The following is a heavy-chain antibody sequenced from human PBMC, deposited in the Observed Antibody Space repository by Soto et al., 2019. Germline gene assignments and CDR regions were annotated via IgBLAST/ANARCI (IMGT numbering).Heavy chain of an antibody. CDR2: INHSGST. J-gene: IGHJ6*02. CDR1: GGSFSGYY. CDR3: AQYNGRAV. Sequence: QVQLQQWGAGLLKPSETLSLTCAVYGGSFSGYYWSWIRQPPGKGLEWIGEINHSGSTNYNPSLKSRVTIPGDPPRNRFPLNRSSVSAGDPAVYYCAQYNGRAVGGQGTTVTAS. V-gene: IGHV4-34*01.